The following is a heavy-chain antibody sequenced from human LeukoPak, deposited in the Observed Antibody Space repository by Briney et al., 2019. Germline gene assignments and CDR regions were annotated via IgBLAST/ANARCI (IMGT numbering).Heavy chain of an antibody. CDR3: ARVPGYYDSSGDNWFDP. CDR1: GGSISSYY. V-gene: IGHV4-59*01. D-gene: IGHD3-22*01. CDR2: IYYSGST. Sequence: ASETLSLTCTVSGGSISSYYWSWIRQPPGKGLEWIGYIYYSGSTNYNPSLKSRVTISVDTSKNQFSLKLSSVTAADTAVYYCARVPGYYDSSGDNWFDPWGQGTLVTVSS. J-gene: IGHJ5*02.